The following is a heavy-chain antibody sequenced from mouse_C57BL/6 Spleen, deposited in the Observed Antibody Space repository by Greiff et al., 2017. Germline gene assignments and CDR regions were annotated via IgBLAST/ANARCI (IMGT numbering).Heavy chain of an antibody. Sequence: QVQLQQPGTELVKPGASVKLSCKASGYTFTSYWMHWVKQRPGQGLEWIGNINPSNGGTKYNEKFKSKATLTVAKSSRTAYMQLSGLTSGDSSVYECATYGSIPYWYFDVWGTGTTVTVSS. J-gene: IGHJ1*03. D-gene: IGHD1-1*01. CDR3: ATYGSIPYWYFDV. CDR1: GYTFTSYW. V-gene: IGHV1-53*01. CDR2: INPSNGGT.